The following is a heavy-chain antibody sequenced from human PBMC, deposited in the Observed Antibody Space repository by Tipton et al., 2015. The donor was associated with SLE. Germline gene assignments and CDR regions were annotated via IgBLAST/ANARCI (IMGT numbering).Heavy chain of an antibody. CDR1: GGSFSGYY. CDR3: ARGRKDYGDYYFDY. J-gene: IGHJ4*02. V-gene: IGHV4-34*01. CDR2: INHSGST. D-gene: IGHD4-17*01. Sequence: LRLSCAVYGGSFSGYYWSWIRQPPGKGLEWIGEINHSGSTNYNPSLKSRVTISVDTSKNQFSLKLSSVTAADTAVYYCARGRKDYGDYYFDYWGQGTLVTVSS.